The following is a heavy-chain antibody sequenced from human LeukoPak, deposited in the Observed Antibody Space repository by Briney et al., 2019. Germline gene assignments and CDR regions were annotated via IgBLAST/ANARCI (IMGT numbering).Heavy chain of an antibody. Sequence: ASVKVSCRASGYSFTAYYIYWIRHSPAEGFEWMGWINPNTGGTNYAGKFHGRVIMTRDTSIDTAYMELSSVTSGDTAVYYCTRGTPWFDPWGQGTLVTVSS. J-gene: IGHJ5*02. CDR3: TRGTPWFDP. D-gene: IGHD4-23*01. CDR1: GYSFTAYY. V-gene: IGHV1-2*02. CDR2: INPNTGGT.